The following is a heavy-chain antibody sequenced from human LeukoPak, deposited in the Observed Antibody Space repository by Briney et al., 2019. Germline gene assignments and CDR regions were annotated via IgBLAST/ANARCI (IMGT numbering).Heavy chain of an antibody. Sequence: ASVKVSCKVSGYTFTDYYMHWVQQDPGKGLEWMGLVVPEDGETIYAEKFQGRVTITAETSTDTAYMELSSLRSEDTAVYYCATDPSEVPAVPPPYAFDIWGQGTMVTVSS. D-gene: IGHD2-2*01. CDR3: ATDPSEVPAVPPPYAFDI. V-gene: IGHV1-69-2*01. CDR2: VVPEDGET. CDR1: GYTFTDYY. J-gene: IGHJ3*02.